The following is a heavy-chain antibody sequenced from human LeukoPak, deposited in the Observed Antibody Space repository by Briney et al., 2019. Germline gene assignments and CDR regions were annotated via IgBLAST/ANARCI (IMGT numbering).Heavy chain of an antibody. Sequence: GESPKISCKGSGYSFTNYWIGWVRQMPGKGLEWMAIIYPGDSDTRYSPSFQGQVTISADKSISTAYLQWSSLKASDTAMYYCASTTTVTHFDYWGQGTLVTVSS. J-gene: IGHJ4*01. CDR3: ASTTTVTHFDY. V-gene: IGHV5-51*01. CDR1: GYSFTNYW. CDR2: IYPGDSDT. D-gene: IGHD4-17*01.